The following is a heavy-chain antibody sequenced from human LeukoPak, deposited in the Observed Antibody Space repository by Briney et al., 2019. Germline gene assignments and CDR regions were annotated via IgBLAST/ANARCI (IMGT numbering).Heavy chain of an antibody. CDR3: AKGAYDYIEIAYFDY. J-gene: IGHJ4*02. CDR2: LIGSSGAT. D-gene: IGHD5-12*01. Sequence: GGSLRLSCAASGFTFSNYAMNWDRQAPGKGLEWVALLIGSSGATDYADSVEGRFTISRDNSKNTLFLQMNSLRAEDTAIYYCAKGAYDYIEIAYFDYWGQGALVTVSS. V-gene: IGHV3-23*01. CDR1: GFTFSNYA.